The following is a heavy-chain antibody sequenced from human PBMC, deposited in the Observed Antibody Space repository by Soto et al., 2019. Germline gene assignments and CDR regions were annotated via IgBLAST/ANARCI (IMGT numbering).Heavy chain of an antibody. Sequence: QVQLVQSGAEVKKPGASVKVSCKASGYTFSNYAMHWVRQAPGQRLEWLGWINTGNGDTKYLQKFQGRVTITRDTSASTVYMELSSLRSEDTAVYYCAREDYYNIIKWFDFWGQGTLVTVSS. D-gene: IGHD3-10*01. CDR3: AREDYYNIIKWFDF. J-gene: IGHJ4*02. CDR2: INTGNGDT. V-gene: IGHV1-3*04. CDR1: GYTFSNYA.